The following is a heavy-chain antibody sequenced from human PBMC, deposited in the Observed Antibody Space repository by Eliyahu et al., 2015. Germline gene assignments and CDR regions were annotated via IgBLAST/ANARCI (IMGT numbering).Heavy chain of an antibody. Sequence: EVQLVESGGGLVKPGGSLRLSCXASGFPFSNASXXAGSRXXPGKGLEWVGRIKSKTDGGTTDYAAPVKGRFTISRDDSKNTLYLQMNSLKTEDTAVYYCTTVVPPRWRIWPRTTHRDAFDIWGQGTMVTVSS. CDR2: IKSKTDGGTT. CDR1: GFPFSNAS. D-gene: IGHD1-1*01. V-gene: IGHV3-15*01. J-gene: IGHJ3*02. CDR3: TTVVPPRWRIWPRTTHRDAFDI.